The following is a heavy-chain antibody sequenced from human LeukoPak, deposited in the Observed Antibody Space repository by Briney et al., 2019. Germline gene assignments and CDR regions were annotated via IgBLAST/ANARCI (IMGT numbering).Heavy chain of an antibody. Sequence: PGGSLRLSCAASGFTFSSYAMSWVRQAPGKGLEWVSAISGSGGNTYYADSVKGRFTISRDKSKNTLYLQMNSLRAEDTAVYYCARVGVGMYHFDHWGQGTLVTVSS. J-gene: IGHJ4*02. CDR3: ARVGVGMYHFDH. V-gene: IGHV3-23*01. CDR1: GFTFSSYA. CDR2: ISGSGGNT. D-gene: IGHD2-2*01.